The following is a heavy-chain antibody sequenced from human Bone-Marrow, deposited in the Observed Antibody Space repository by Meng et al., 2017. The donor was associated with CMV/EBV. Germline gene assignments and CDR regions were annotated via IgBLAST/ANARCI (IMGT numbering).Heavy chain of an antibody. J-gene: IGHJ6*02. D-gene: IGHD2-2*01. Sequence: GESLKISWAASGFTFSSYWMHWVRQAPGKGLVWVSRINSDGSSTSYADSVKGRFPISRDNSKNTLYLQMNSLRAEDTAVYYCAKDLGCSSTSCWGYYYYGMDVWGQGTTVTVSS. CDR3: AKDLGCSSTSCWGYYYYGMDV. V-gene: IGHV3-74*01. CDR2: INSDGSST. CDR1: GFTFSSYW.